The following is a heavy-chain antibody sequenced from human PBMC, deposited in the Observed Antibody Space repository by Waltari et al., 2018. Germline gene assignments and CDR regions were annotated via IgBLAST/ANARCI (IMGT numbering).Heavy chain of an antibody. J-gene: IGHJ4*02. D-gene: IGHD3-22*01. Sequence: HVQLQESGPGLVKHPQTLSLTCTVSGDFPSADHSTCIRQAPGKGQEWIVYLRITGGTKCTPALELRVNVSAVTAKKQFSLRLTSGTAADTAVYYCARVPTRYYDSLGWGFFDQWGQGILVTVSS. V-gene: IGHV4-4*08. CDR2: LRITGGT. CDR3: ARVPTRYYDSLGWGFFDQ. CDR1: GDFPSADH.